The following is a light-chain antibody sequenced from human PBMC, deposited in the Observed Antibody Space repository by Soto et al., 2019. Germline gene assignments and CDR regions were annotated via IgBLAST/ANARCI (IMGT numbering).Light chain of an antibody. J-gene: IGKJ1*01. CDR1: QSISSW. CDR3: QQYNSSLWT. V-gene: IGKV1-5*01. CDR2: DAS. Sequence: DIQMTQSPSTLSASVGDRVTITCRASQSISSWLAWYQQKPGKAPKLLIYDASSLESGVPSRFRGSGSGTEFTLTISSLKPDDFATYYCQQYNSSLWTFGQGTQVDIK.